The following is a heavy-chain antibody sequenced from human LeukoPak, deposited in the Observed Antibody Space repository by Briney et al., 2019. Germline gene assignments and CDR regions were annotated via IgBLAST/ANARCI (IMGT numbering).Heavy chain of an antibody. CDR3: AKGGYTTWCYP. V-gene: IGHV3-23*01. D-gene: IGHD2-15*01. J-gene: IGHJ5*02. Sequence: PGGSLRLSCAASGFTFRKYSMSWVRQAPGKGLEWVSNIRSSGGDTYYTDSVKGRFTISRDNSKNTLYLQMNSLRAEDTAVYYCAKGGYTTWCYPWGQGTLVTVSS. CDR1: GFTFRKYS. CDR2: IRSSGGDT.